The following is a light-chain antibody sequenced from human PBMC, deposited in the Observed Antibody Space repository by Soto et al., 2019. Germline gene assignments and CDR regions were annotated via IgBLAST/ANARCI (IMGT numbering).Light chain of an antibody. CDR2: EVS. J-gene: IGLJ1*01. V-gene: IGLV2-14*01. Sequence: QSVLAQPAPVSGSPGQSITISCTGTSSDVGGYNYVSWYQQHPGKAPKLMIYEVSNRPSGVSNRFSGSKSGNTASLTISGLQAADEADYYCSSYTSSSTLDVFGTGTKVTVL. CDR3: SSYTSSSTLDV. CDR1: SSDVGGYNY.